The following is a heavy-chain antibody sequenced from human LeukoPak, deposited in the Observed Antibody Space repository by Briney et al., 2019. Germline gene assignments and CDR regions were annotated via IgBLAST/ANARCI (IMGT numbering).Heavy chain of an antibody. CDR2: ISASGGGT. J-gene: IGHJ4*02. D-gene: IGHD3-10*01. V-gene: IGHV3-23*01. CDR3: AKVSLRGVIMTYLAY. Sequence: QAGGSLRLSCEASGFTFSSYVISWVRQAPGKGLEWVSAISASGGGTYYADSVKGRFTISRDNSKNTLYLLMNSLRADDTAVYYCAKVSLRGVIMTYLAYWGQGTLVTVSS. CDR1: GFTFSSYV.